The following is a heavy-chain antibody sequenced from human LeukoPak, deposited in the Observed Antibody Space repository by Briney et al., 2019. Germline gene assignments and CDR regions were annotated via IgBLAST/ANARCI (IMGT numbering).Heavy chain of an antibody. J-gene: IGHJ3*02. Sequence: GASVKVSCKASGYTFTSYGISWVRQAPGQGLEWMGWISAYNGNTNYAQKLQGRVTMTTDTSTSTAYMELRSLRSDDTAVYYCARGRFYRSGSPDDAFDIWGQGTMVTVSP. D-gene: IGHD3-10*01. CDR2: ISAYNGNT. CDR3: ARGRFYRSGSPDDAFDI. V-gene: IGHV1-18*01. CDR1: GYTFTSYG.